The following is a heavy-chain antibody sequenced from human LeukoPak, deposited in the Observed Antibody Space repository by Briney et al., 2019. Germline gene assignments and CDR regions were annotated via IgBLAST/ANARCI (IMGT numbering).Heavy chain of an antibody. V-gene: IGHV1-69*04. CDR2: IIPILGIA. J-gene: IGHJ5*02. Sequence: ASVKVSCKASGGTFSSYAISWVRQAPGQGLEWMGRIIPILGIAHYAQKFQGRVTITADKSTSTAYMELSRLRSDDTAVYYCAREGTSIAAADYNWFDPWGQGTLVTVSS. CDR3: AREGTSIAAADYNWFDP. D-gene: IGHD6-13*01. CDR1: GGTFSSYA.